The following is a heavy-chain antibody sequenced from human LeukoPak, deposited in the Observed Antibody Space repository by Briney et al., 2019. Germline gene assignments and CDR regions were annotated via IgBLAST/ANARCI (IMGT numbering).Heavy chain of an antibody. Sequence: SSVKVSCKASGGTFSSYAISWVRQAPGQGLEWMGGIIPIFGTANYAQKFQGRVTITTDESTSTAYMELSSLRSEDTAVYYCARGLTMAGYYYYMDVWGKGTTVTVSS. D-gene: IGHD4/OR15-4a*01. CDR1: GGTFSSYA. CDR2: IIPIFGTA. J-gene: IGHJ6*03. V-gene: IGHV1-69*05. CDR3: ARGLTMAGYYYYMDV.